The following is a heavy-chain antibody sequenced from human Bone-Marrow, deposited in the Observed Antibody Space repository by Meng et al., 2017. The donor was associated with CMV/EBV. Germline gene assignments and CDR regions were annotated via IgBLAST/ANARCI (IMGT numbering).Heavy chain of an antibody. Sequence: ASVKVSCKASGYTFTSYGISWVRQAPGQGLEWMGWISAYNGNTNYAQKLQGRVTMTTDTSTSTAYMELRSLRSDDAAVYYCARDLYAFWSGYWWYYYGMDVWGRGTTVTVAS. CDR3: ARDLYAFWSGYWWYYYGMDV. CDR1: GYTFTSYG. D-gene: IGHD3-3*01. V-gene: IGHV1-18*01. CDR2: ISAYNGNT. J-gene: IGHJ6*04.